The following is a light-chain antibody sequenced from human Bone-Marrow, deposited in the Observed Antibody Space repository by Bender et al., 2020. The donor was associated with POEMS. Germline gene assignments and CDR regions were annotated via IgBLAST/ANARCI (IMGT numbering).Light chain of an antibody. V-gene: IGLV2-11*01. CDR1: TIDVGGYNF. Sequence: QSALTQPRSVSGSPGQSVTISCTGTTIDVGGYNFVSWYQHHPGKAPKLMIYDVSSRPSGVSNRFSGSKSGNTASLTISGLQAEDEADYYCFSYTAADTYVFGSGTKVTVL. CDR3: FSYTAADTYV. CDR2: DVS. J-gene: IGLJ1*01.